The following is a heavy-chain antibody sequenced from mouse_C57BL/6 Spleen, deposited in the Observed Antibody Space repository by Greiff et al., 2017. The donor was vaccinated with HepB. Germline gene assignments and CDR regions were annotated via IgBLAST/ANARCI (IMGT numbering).Heavy chain of an antibody. CDR2: IWGDGST. D-gene: IGHD1-1*01. V-gene: IGHV2-3*01. CDR1: GFSLTSYG. J-gene: IGHJ1*03. Sequence: VHLVESGPGLVAPSQRLSITCTVSGFSLTSYGVSWVRQPPGKGLEWLGVIWGDGSTHYHSALIARLSISKDNSKRQVFLKLNSLQTDDTATYYCAKPDYGSSPRYFDVWGTGTTVTVSS. CDR3: AKPDYGSSPRYFDV.